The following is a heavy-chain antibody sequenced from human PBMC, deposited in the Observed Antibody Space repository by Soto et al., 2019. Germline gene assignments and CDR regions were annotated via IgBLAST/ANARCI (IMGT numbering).Heavy chain of an antibody. CDR1: GFTFSGYT. J-gene: IGHJ4*02. D-gene: IGHD6-6*01. CDR2: TIPVFGTA. Sequence: QVQLVQSGAEVRKPGSSVKVSCKASGFTFSGYTITWVRQAPGQGLEWMGGTIPVFGTANYGQKFQGRVTITADESTSTAYMELSSLRSEDTAVYYCARLSIARRDFDYWGQGTLVTVSS. CDR3: ARLSIARRDFDY. V-gene: IGHV1-69*01.